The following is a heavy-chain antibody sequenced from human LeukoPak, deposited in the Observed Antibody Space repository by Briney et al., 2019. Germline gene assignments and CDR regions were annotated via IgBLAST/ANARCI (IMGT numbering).Heavy chain of an antibody. CDR3: ARALEYSYGPPIEY. CDR2: IRYDGSNK. J-gene: IGHJ4*02. Sequence: PGGSLRLSCAASGFTFSSYGMHWVRQAPGKGLEWVAFIRYDGSNKYYADSVKGRFTISRDNSKNTLYLQMNSLRAEDTAVYYCARALEYSYGPPIEYWGQGTLVTVSS. V-gene: IGHV3-30*02. D-gene: IGHD5-18*01. CDR1: GFTFSSYG.